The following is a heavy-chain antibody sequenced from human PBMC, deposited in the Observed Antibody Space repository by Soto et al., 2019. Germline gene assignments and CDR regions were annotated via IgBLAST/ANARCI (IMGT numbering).Heavy chain of an antibody. D-gene: IGHD7-27*01. J-gene: IGHJ4*02. V-gene: IGHV3-7*03. Sequence: GGSLRLSCAVSGLTFITTWITFVRQAPGKWLEWLASINQDGSATYYVDSVKGRFTISRDNAKNSLYLQLNSLRAEDSATYYCARDRGPNTLDYWGQGTLVTVSS. CDR2: INQDGSAT. CDR3: ARDRGPNTLDY. CDR1: GLTFITTW.